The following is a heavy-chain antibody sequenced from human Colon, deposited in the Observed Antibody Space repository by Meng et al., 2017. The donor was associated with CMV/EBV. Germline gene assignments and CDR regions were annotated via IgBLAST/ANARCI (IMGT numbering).Heavy chain of an antibody. Sequence: MQSEAGLKMPGASLKLSCKTAGYTFSTYDMHWVRLAPGQGLEWMGWIDPNTGDTKFAVKFQGWVTLTTNTSISTAYMELSRLKSDDTAVYYCTRGTGYNYGTGYLDYWGQGTLVTVSS. D-gene: IGHD5-24*01. J-gene: IGHJ4*02. CDR2: IDPNTGDT. CDR3: TRGTGYNYGTGYLDY. V-gene: IGHV1-2*04. CDR1: GYTFSTYD.